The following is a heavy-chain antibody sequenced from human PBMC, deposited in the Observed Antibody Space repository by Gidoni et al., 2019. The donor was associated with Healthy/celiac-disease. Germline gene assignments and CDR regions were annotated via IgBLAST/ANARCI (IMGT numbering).Heavy chain of an antibody. D-gene: IGHD6-13*01. J-gene: IGHJ4*02. CDR3: ARIRGTAAAPFDY. CDR2: IDCDDDK. CDR1: GFALSTSGLC. Sequence: QVTLREADPELVKPTQSLTLTCTCSGFALSTSGLCVSWIRQPPGKALEWLAVIDCDDDKYYSTSMKTRLTISNDTSNNQFLLTITHMDPVATVTYYCARIRGTAAAPFDYWGQGTLVTVSS. V-gene: IGHV2-70*01.